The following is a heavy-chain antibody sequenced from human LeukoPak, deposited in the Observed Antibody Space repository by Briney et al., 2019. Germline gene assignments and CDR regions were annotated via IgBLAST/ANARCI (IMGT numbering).Heavy chain of an antibody. CDR1: GFTFSSYA. D-gene: IGHD2-2*01. Sequence: GGSLRLSCAASGFTFSSYAMSWVRQAPGKGLEWVSAISGSGGSTYYADSVKGRFTISRDNSKNTLYLQMNSLRAQDTAVYFCAKGTDCRRTSCYPFYYYMDVWGKGTTVTVSS. CDR3: AKGTDCRRTSCYPFYYYMDV. V-gene: IGHV3-23*01. CDR2: ISGSGGST. J-gene: IGHJ6*03.